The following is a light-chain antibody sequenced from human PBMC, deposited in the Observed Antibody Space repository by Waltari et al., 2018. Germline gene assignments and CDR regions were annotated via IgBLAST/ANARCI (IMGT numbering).Light chain of an antibody. V-gene: IGLV3-1*01. CDR3: QAWDSNTEVV. J-gene: IGLJ2*01. CDR2: QAT. Sequence: SYELTQPPSVSVSPGQTASITCSGDKLGDKYACWYQQKPGQSPVLVIYQATKRPSGSPERISGSKSGNTATLTISGTQAMDEADDYCQAWDSNTEVVFGGGTKLTVL. CDR1: KLGDKY.